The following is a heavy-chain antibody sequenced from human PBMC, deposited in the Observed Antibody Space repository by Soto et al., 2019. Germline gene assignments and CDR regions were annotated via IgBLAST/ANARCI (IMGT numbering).Heavy chain of an antibody. Sequence: SETLSLTCTVSGGSISSYYWSWIRQPPGKGLEWIGYIYYSGSTNYNPSLKSRVTISVDTSKNQFSLKLSSVTAADTAVYYCARTCDGCMPNGGFDYWGQGTLVTVSS. J-gene: IGHJ4*02. D-gene: IGHD2-8*01. V-gene: IGHV4-59*01. CDR2: IYYSGST. CDR3: ARTCDGCMPNGGFDY. CDR1: GGSISSYY.